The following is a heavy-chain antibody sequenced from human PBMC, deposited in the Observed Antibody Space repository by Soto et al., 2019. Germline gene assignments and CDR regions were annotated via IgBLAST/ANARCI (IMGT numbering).Heavy chain of an antibody. D-gene: IGHD5-18*01. CDR2: IYYSGST. CDR1: GGSISSYY. Sequence: SETLSLTCTVSGGSISSYYWSWIRQPPGKGLEWIGYIYYSGSTNYNPSLKSRVTISVDTSKNQFSLKLSSVTAADTAVYYCARWGYSSYYMDVWGKGTTVTVSS. CDR3: ARWGYSSYYMDV. V-gene: IGHV4-59*01. J-gene: IGHJ6*03.